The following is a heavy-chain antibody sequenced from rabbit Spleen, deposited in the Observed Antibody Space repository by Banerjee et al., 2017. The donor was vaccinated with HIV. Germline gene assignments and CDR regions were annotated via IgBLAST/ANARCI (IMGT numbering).Heavy chain of an antibody. Sequence: QEQLVESGGGLVQPEGSLTLTCKASGFSFGDRDVMCWVRQAPGKGLEWIACINAATGKPVYATWAKGRFTISRTSSTTVTLRMTSLTAADRATYFCARDLVAVIGWNFNLWGPGTLVTVS. CDR2: INAATGKP. J-gene: IGHJ4*01. CDR3: ARDLVAVIGWNFNL. V-gene: IGHV1S45*01. CDR1: GFSFGDRDV. D-gene: IGHD1-1*01.